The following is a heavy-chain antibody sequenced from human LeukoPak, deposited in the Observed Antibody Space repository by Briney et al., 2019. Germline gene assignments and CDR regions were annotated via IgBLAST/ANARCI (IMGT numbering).Heavy chain of an antibody. D-gene: IGHD6-13*01. CDR2: IYPGDSDT. Sequence: NLGESLKISCKGSGYSFTSYWIGWVRQMPGKGLEWMGIIYPGDSDTRYSPSFQGQATISADKSISTAYLQWSSLKASDTAMYYCARQNDLAAAGTPLDYWGQGTLVTVSS. CDR1: GYSFTSYW. CDR3: ARQNDLAAAGTPLDY. V-gene: IGHV5-51*01. J-gene: IGHJ4*02.